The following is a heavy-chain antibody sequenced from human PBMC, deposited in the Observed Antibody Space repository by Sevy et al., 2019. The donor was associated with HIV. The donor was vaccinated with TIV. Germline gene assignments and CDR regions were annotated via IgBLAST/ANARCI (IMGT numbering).Heavy chain of an antibody. V-gene: IGHV3-23*01. Sequence: GGSLRLSCAASGFTFSSYAMSWVRQAPGKWLEWVSAISGSGGSTYYADSVKGRFTISRDNSKNTLYLQMNSLRAEDTAVYYCAKDLERITMVRGVIMGTFDYWGQGTLVTVSS. CDR2: ISGSGGST. D-gene: IGHD3-10*01. J-gene: IGHJ4*02. CDR1: GFTFSSYA. CDR3: AKDLERITMVRGVIMGTFDY.